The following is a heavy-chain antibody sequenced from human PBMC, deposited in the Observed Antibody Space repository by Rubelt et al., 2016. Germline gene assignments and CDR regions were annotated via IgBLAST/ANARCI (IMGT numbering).Heavy chain of an antibody. CDR2: IYYSGST. Sequence: QLQLQESGPGLVKPSETLSLTCTVSGGSISSSSYYWGWIRQPPGKGLEWIGYIYYSGSTYYNPSLKSRVTISVDTSKNQFSLKLSSVTAADTAVYYCARELVAGTSGLDYWGQGTLVTVSS. J-gene: IGHJ4*02. CDR1: GGSISSSSYY. CDR3: ARELVAGTSGLDY. V-gene: IGHV4-31*03. D-gene: IGHD6-19*01.